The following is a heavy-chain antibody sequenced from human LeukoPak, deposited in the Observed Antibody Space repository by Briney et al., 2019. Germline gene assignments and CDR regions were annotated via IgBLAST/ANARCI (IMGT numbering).Heavy chain of an antibody. CDR2: IYYSGST. V-gene: IGHV4-59*01. J-gene: IGHJ4*02. CDR1: GGSISSYY. D-gene: IGHD6-19*01. CDR3: AKDTAVGGSPYYFEY. Sequence: SETLSLTCTVSGGSISSYYWSWIRQPPGKGLEWIGYIYYSGSTNYNPSLKSRVTISVDTSKNQFSLKLSSVTAADTAVYYCAKDTAVGGSPYYFEYWGQGTLVTVSS.